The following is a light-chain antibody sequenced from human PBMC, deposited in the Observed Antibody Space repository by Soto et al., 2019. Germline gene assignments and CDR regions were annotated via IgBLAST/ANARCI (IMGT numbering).Light chain of an antibody. CDR2: SNN. Sequence: QPVLTQPPSASGTPGQRVTISCSGSSSNIGSNTVNWYQQLPGTAPKLLIYSNNRRPSGVPDRFSGSKSGTSASLAISGLQSEDEADYYCAAWDDSLNGVVFGGGTKVTVL. CDR1: SSNIGSNT. V-gene: IGLV1-44*01. CDR3: AAWDDSLNGVV. J-gene: IGLJ2*01.